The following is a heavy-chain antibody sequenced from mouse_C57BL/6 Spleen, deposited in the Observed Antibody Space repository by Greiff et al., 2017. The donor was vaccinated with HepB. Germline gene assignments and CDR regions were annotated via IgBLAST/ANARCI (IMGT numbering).Heavy chain of an antibody. J-gene: IGHJ3*01. V-gene: IGHV5-17*01. Sequence: EVMLVESGGGLVKPGGSLKLSCAASGFTFSDYGMHWVRQAPEKGLEWVAYISSGSSTIYYADTVKGRFTISRDNAKNTLFLQMTSLRSEDTAMYYCARLFYSNYVWFAYWGQGTLVTVSA. CDR2: ISSGSSTI. CDR3: ARLFYSNYVWFAY. D-gene: IGHD2-5*01. CDR1: GFTFSDYG.